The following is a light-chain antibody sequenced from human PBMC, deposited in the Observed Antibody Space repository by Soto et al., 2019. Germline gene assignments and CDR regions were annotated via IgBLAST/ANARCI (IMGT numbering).Light chain of an antibody. V-gene: IGKV3-15*01. CDR3: QHYNDWPALT. Sequence: TQFPGTLSSSPGERATLSCRASQSVSNNLAWYQQKPGQAPRLLIYAASTRATGIPARFSGSGSGTEFTLTISSLQSEDFAVYYCQHYNDWPALTFGGGTKVEIK. J-gene: IGKJ4*01. CDR1: QSVSNN. CDR2: AAS.